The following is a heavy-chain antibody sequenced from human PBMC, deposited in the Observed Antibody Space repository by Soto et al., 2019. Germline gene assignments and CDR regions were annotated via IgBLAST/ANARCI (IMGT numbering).Heavy chain of an antibody. CDR3: ARGYDFWSGYPSSDTFDTVPGDWYFDL. CDR2: IYYSGST. D-gene: IGHD3-3*01. CDR1: GGSISSYY. Sequence: SETLSLTCTVSGGSISSYYWSWIRQPPGKGLEWIGYIYYSGSTNYNPSLKSRVTISVDTSKNQFSLKLSSVTAADTAVYYWARGYDFWSGYPSSDTFDTVPGDWYFDLWGRGTLVTVSS. V-gene: IGHV4-59*01. J-gene: IGHJ2*01.